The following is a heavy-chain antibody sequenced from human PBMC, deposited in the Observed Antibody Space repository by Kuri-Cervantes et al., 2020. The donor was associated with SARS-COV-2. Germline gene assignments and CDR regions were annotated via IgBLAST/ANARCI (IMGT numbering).Heavy chain of an antibody. Sequence: GESLKISCAASGFTFSSYAMHWVRQAPGKGLEWVAVISYDGSNKYYADSVKGRFTISRDNSKNTLYLQMNSLRAEDTAVYYCARDFNGWSPRYAFDIWGQGTMVTVSS. J-gene: IGHJ3*02. V-gene: IGHV3-30-3*01. CDR2: ISYDGSNK. CDR3: ARDFNGWSPRYAFDI. CDR1: GFTFSSYA. D-gene: IGHD6-19*01.